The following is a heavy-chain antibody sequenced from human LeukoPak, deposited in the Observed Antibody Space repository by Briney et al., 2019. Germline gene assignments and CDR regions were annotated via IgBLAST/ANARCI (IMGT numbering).Heavy chain of an antibody. CDR1: GYSFNSQG. CDR3: ARKAARPLYYYYYMDV. J-gene: IGHJ6*03. Sequence: ASVKVSCKASGYSFNSQGMNWVRQAPGQGLEWMGWINTDSGNPTYAQGFTGRFVFSLDTSVSTAYLQISSLKAEDTAVYYCARKAARPLYYYYYMDVWGKGTTVTVSS. V-gene: IGHV7-4-1*02. D-gene: IGHD6-6*01. CDR2: INTDSGNP.